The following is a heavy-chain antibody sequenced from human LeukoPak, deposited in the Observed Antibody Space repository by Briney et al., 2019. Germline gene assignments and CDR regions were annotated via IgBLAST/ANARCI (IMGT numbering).Heavy chain of an antibody. Sequence: GGSLRLSCAASGFTFSSYSMNWVRQAPGKGLEWVPSISNGAKYIYYADSLKGRFTVSRDNAKNSLYLQMNSLAVEDTAVYYCTTPAAGPRAEYSQYWGQGTLVTVSS. D-gene: IGHD6-13*01. CDR3: TTPAAGPRAEYSQY. CDR1: GFTFSSYS. CDR2: ISNGAKYI. J-gene: IGHJ1*01. V-gene: IGHV3-21*01.